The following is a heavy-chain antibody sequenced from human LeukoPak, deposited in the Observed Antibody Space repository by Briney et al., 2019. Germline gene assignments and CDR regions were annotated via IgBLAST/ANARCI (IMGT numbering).Heavy chain of an antibody. V-gene: IGHV4-61*01. D-gene: IGHD3-22*01. J-gene: IGHJ4*02. Sequence: SETLSLTCTVSGGSISSSSYYWSWIRQPPGTGLEWIGYIYYSGSTNYNPSLKSRVTISVDTSKNQFSLKLSSVTAADTAVYYCARGPKKYYYDSSGYLLNWGQGTLVTVSS. CDR1: GGSISSSSYY. CDR2: IYYSGST. CDR3: ARGPKKYYYDSSGYLLN.